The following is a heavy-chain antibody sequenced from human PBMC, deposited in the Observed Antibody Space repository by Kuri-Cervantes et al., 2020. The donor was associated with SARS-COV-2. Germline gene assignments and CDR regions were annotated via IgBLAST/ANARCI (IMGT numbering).Heavy chain of an antibody. J-gene: IGHJ4*02. D-gene: IGHD2-2*01. Sequence: GESLKISCAASGFTFSSYGMHWVRQAPGKGLEWVAVIWYDGSDKYYADSVKGRFTITRDNSKNTLYLQMNSLRAEDAAVYYCARDLLPAAMLDYWGQGTMVTVSS. CDR3: ARDLLPAAMLDY. V-gene: IGHV3-33*01. CDR2: IWYDGSDK. CDR1: GFTFSSYG.